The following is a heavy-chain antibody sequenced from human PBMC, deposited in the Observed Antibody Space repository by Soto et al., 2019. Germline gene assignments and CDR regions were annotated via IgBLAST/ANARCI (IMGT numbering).Heavy chain of an antibody. D-gene: IGHD2-2*01. V-gene: IGHV3-23*01. J-gene: IGHJ6*02. CDR2: ISGSGDKT. CDR1: GFTFSSYA. Sequence: PGGSLRLSCAASGFTFSSYAINWVRQAPGKGLEWVSTISGSGDKTYYADSVKGRFTISRDNSKNTLSLQMNSLRAEDTAVYYWAKSGQSSWVNMDVWGQGTTVNVSS. CDR3: AKSGQSSWVNMDV.